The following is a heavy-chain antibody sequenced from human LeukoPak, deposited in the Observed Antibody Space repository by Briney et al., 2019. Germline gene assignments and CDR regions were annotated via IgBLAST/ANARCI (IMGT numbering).Heavy chain of an antibody. CDR1: GGSIRSSSYY. Sequence: PSETLSLTCTVSGGSIRSSSYYWGWIRQPPGKGLEWIGSIYYSGSTNYKPSLRSRVTISVDTSKNQFSLKLSSVTAADTAVYYCARHAGSYYTDNFDYWGQGTLVTVSS. CDR2: IYYSGST. J-gene: IGHJ4*02. CDR3: ARHAGSYYTDNFDY. V-gene: IGHV4-39*01. D-gene: IGHD3-22*01.